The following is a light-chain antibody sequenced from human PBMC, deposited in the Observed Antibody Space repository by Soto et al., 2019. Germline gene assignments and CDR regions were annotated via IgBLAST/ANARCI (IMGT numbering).Light chain of an antibody. CDR1: PSVSSSR. J-gene: IGKJ1*01. V-gene: IGKV3-20*01. CDR2: GAS. Sequence: DIVLTQSPATLSLSPGERVTLSCGSSPSVSSSRLAWYQQKPGQAPRLIIYGASNRATGIPDRFSGSGSGTDCTLTISRLEPEDVAVYYCQQYGSSPRTFGQGTKVDIK. CDR3: QQYGSSPRT.